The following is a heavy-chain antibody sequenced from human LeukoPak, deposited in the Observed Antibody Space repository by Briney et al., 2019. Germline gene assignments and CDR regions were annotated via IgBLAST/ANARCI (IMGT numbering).Heavy chain of an antibody. J-gene: IGHJ5*02. Sequence: GGSLRLSCAASGFTFSTYDMHWVRQAPGKGLEWVAVISHDGSNKYHADSVKGRFTISRDNFKNTLYLQMNSLSVEDTATYYCIRDFRSADLWGQGTLVTVTS. CDR2: ISHDGSNK. CDR1: GFTFSTYD. CDR3: IRDFRSADL. V-gene: IGHV3-30*03.